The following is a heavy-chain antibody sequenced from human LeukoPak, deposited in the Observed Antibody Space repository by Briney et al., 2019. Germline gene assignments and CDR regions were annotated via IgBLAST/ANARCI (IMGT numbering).Heavy chain of an antibody. CDR3: TSGKFDL. CDR1: GFSFSDYG. CDR2: IRNDGVNK. V-gene: IGHV3-30*02. J-gene: IGHJ5*02. Sequence: PGGSLRLSCGASGFSFSDYGMNWVRQAPGKRLEWVGFIRNDGVNKYYADSIKGRFTISRDNSRNTVFLHLNSLRLDDTAVFYCTSGKFDLWGQGTLVTVPS.